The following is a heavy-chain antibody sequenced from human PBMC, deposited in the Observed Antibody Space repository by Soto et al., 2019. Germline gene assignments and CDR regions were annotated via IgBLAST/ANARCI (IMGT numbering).Heavy chain of an antibody. CDR3: ARRLMKGMATIPNYFDY. V-gene: IGHV4-39*01. J-gene: IGHJ4*02. CDR2: IYYSGST. Sequence: QLQLQESGPGLVKPSETLSLTCTVSGGSISSSSYYWGWIRQPPGKGLEWIGSIYYSGSTYYNPSLKSRVTISVDTSKNQFSLKLSSVTAADTAVYYCARRLMKGMATIPNYFDYWGQGTLVTVSS. D-gene: IGHD5-12*01. CDR1: GGSISSSSYY.